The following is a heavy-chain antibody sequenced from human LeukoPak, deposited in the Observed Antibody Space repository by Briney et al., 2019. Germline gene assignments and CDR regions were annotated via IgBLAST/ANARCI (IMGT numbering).Heavy chain of an antibody. D-gene: IGHD3-3*01. CDR3: ARPQYYDSWSGYCPFAY. CDR1: GGTFSSYA. J-gene: IGHJ4*02. Sequence: ASVKVSCKASGGTFSSYAISWVRQAPGQGLEWMGGIIPIFGTANYAQKFQGRVTITADESTSTAYMELSSLRSEDTAVYYCARPQYYDSWSGYCPFAYWGQGTLVTVSS. V-gene: IGHV1-69*13. CDR2: IIPIFGTA.